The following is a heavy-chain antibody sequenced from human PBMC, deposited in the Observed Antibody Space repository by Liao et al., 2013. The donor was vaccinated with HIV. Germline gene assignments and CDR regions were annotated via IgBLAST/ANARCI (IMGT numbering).Heavy chain of an antibody. CDR2: VYYSGNT. CDR3: ARLGTGESPTDAFVY. V-gene: IGHV4-59*01. D-gene: IGHD7-27*01. J-gene: IGHJ3*02. Sequence: QVRLQESGPGLVKPSETLSLTCTVSGGYLNTYYWIWVRQPPGKRLEWIGYVYYSGNTDYNPSLKSRVTISVDTSKNQFSLNFLCDAADTAVYYCARLGTGESPTDAFVYMGPDGTNGHRLF. CDR1: GGYLNTYY.